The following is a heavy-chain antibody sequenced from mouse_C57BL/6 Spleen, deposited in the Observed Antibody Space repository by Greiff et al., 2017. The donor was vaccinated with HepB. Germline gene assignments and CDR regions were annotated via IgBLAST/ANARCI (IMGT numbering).Heavy chain of an antibody. CDR2: ISDGGSYT. V-gene: IGHV5-4*01. D-gene: IGHD1-1*01. J-gene: IGHJ1*03. CDR3: ARDRLLRRGYFDV. CDR1: GFTFSSYA. Sequence: EVQRVESGGGLVKPGGSLKLSCAASGFTFSSYAMSWVRQTPEKRLEWVATISDGGSYTYYPDNVKGRFTISRDNAKNNLYLQMSHLKSEDTAMYYCARDRLLRRGYFDVWGTGTTVTVSS.